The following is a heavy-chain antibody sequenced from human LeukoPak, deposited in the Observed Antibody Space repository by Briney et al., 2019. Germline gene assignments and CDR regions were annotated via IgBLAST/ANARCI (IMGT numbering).Heavy chain of an antibody. Sequence: APVKGSCKASGYTFTSYYMHWVRQAPGQGLEWMGIINPSGGSTSYAQKFQGRVTMTRDTSTSTVYMELSSLRSEDTAVYYCAGDLGAQTMVFFDPWGQGTLVTVSS. J-gene: IGHJ5*02. CDR2: INPSGGST. V-gene: IGHV1-46*01. CDR1: GYTFTSYY. D-gene: IGHD4/OR15-4a*01. CDR3: AGDLGAQTMVFFDP.